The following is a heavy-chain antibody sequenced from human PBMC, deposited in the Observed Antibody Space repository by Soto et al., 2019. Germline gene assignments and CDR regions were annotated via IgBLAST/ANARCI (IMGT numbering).Heavy chain of an antibody. V-gene: IGHV3-7*01. CDR2: INQDGNED. D-gene: IGHD1-1*01. J-gene: IGHJ4*02. Sequence: EAQLVESGGGLVQPGGSLRLSCVASGFTFSSYWMNWVRQAPGKGLEWVANINQDGNEDNLLDSVKGRFTISRDNAKNSLFLQMNSLRVDDTAVYYCARTGDGHHDFLDYWGQGALVSVSS. CDR3: ARTGDGHHDFLDY. CDR1: GFTFSSYW.